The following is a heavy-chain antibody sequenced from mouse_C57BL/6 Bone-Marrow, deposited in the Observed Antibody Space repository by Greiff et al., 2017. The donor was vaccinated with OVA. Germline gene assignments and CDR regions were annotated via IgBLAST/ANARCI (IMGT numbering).Heavy chain of an antibody. Sequence: EVKLMESGGGLVKPGGSLKLSCAASGFTFSSYAMSWVRQTPEKRLEWVATISDGGSYTYYPDNVKGRFTISRDNAKNHLYLQMSHLKSEDTAMYYCARDLPSTVVFDYWGQGTTLTVAS. CDR2: ISDGGSYT. V-gene: IGHV5-4*01. D-gene: IGHD1-1*01. CDR1: GFTFSSYA. CDR3: ARDLPSTVVFDY. J-gene: IGHJ2*01.